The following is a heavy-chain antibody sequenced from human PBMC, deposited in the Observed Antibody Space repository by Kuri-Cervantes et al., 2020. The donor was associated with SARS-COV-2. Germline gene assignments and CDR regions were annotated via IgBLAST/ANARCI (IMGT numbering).Heavy chain of an antibody. V-gene: IGHV3-33*08. CDR1: GFTFSSYC. CDR2: IWYDGSNK. Sequence: GESLKISCADSGFTFSSYCMHWVRQAPGKGLEWVAVIWYDGSNKYYADSVKGRFTISRDNSKNTLYLQMNSLRAEDTAVYYCARDFSSAETDYWGQGTLVTVSS. D-gene: IGHD3-3*01. CDR3: ARDFSSAETDY. J-gene: IGHJ4*02.